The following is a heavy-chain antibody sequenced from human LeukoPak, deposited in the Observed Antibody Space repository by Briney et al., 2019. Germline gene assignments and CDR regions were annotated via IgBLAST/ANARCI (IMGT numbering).Heavy chain of an antibody. J-gene: IGHJ4*02. D-gene: IGHD5-18*01. V-gene: IGHV4-34*01. CDR3: ARRTRYSYGSRPIYYFDY. Sequence: SETLSLTCAVYGGSFSGYYWSWIRQPPGKGLEWIGEINHSGSTNYNPSLKSRVTISVDTSKNQFSLKLSSVTAVDTAVYYCARRTRYSYGSRPIYYFDYWGQGTLVTVSS. CDR2: INHSGST. CDR1: GGSFSGYY.